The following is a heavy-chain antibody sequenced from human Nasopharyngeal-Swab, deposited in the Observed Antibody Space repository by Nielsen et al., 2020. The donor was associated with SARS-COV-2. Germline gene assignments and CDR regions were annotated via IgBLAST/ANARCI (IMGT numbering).Heavy chain of an antibody. J-gene: IGHJ4*02. CDR2: IFYIGSV. V-gene: IGHV4-61*03. D-gene: IGHD2-2*02. CDR3: AREFRSVAILLPFDS. CDR1: GASISDETYY. Sequence: SETLSLTCTVSGASISDETYYWSWIRQPAGKGLEWIGSIFYIGSVDYSPCLKNRVTMAVDTSNNHFSLKLTSVTAADTALYFCAREFRSVAILLPFDSWGQGTLVTVSS.